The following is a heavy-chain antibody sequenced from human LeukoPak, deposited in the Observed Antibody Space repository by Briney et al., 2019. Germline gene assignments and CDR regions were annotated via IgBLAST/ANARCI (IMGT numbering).Heavy chain of an antibody. CDR2: IYTSGTT. CDR1: GGSISSGSYY. Sequence: PSETLSLTCTVSGGSISSGSYYWSWIRQAAGKGLEWIGRIYTSGTTNYNPSLRSRVTISIDTSKNQFSLKLSSVTAADTAVYYCARGTLRALRLREFDYWGQGTLVTVSS. D-gene: IGHD3-16*01. V-gene: IGHV4-61*02. CDR3: ARGTLRALRLREFDY. J-gene: IGHJ4*02.